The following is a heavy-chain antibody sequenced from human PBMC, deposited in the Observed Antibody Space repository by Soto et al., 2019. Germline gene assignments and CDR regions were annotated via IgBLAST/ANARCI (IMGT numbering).Heavy chain of an antibody. CDR2: IYYSENT. D-gene: IGHD4-17*01. J-gene: IGHJ4*02. Sequence: SETLSLTCTVSGGSISSSSNHWGWNRQPPGKGLEWISNIYYSENTYYNPSLKSRVTISVDTSKNQFSLRLTSVTAADTAVYYCATHPPYGPLDHWGQGTLVTVSS. CDR3: ATHPPYGPLDH. CDR1: GGSISSSSNH. V-gene: IGHV4-39*01.